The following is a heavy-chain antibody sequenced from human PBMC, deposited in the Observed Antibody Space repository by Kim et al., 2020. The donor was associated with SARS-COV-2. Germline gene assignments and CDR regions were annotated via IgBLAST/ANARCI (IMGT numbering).Heavy chain of an antibody. D-gene: IGHD3-10*01. V-gene: IGHV4-39*07. CDR3: ARDLWFGELLSYNWFDP. J-gene: IGHJ5*02. CDR1: GGSISSSSYY. CDR2: IYYSGST. Sequence: SETLSLTCTVSGGSISSSSYYWGWIRQPPGKGLEWIGSIYYSGSTYYNPSLKSRVTISVDTSKNQFSLKLSSVTAADTAVYYCARDLWFGELLSYNWFDPWGQGTLVTVSS.